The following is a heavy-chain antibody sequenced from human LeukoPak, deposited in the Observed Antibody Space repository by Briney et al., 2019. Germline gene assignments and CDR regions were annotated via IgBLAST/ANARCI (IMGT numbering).Heavy chain of an antibody. CDR1: GFTFSSYA. CDR2: ISGSGGST. CDR3: AEDYVPDIVVVVAATEFDP. V-gene: IGHV3-23*01. D-gene: IGHD2-15*01. J-gene: IGHJ5*02. Sequence: GGSLRLSCAASGFTFSSYAMSWVRQAPGKGLEWVSVISGSGGSTYYADSVKGRFTISRDNSKNTLYLQMNSLRAEDTAVYYCAEDYVPDIVVVVAATEFDPWGQGTLVTVSS.